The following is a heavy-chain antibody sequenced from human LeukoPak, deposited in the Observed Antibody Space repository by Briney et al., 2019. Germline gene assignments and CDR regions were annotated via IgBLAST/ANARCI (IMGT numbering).Heavy chain of an antibody. J-gene: IGHJ4*02. CDR1: GFDFSNYW. D-gene: IGHD6-13*01. CDR2: IKQDGSEK. V-gene: IGHV3-7*03. CDR3: AKDARPGYSSSWLGY. Sequence: GGSLRLSCAASGFDFSNYWMYWVRQAPGKGLEWVANIKQDGSEKYHVDSVRGRFTISRDNAKNSLSLQMNSLRAEDTALYYCAKDARPGYSSSWLGYWGQGTLVTVSS.